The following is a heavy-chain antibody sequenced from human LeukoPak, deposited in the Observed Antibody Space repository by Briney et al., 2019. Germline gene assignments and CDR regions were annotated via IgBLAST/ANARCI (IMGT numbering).Heavy chain of an antibody. V-gene: IGHV3-21*01. CDR1: GFTFSSYS. Sequence: PGGSLRLSCAASGFTFSSYSMNWVRQAPGKGLEWASSISSSSSYIYYADSVKGRFTISRDNAKNSLYLQMNSLRAEDTAVYYCARDRKAGSYSDAFDIWGQGTMVTVSS. CDR2: ISSSSSYI. J-gene: IGHJ3*02. CDR3: ARDRKAGSYSDAFDI. D-gene: IGHD1-26*01.